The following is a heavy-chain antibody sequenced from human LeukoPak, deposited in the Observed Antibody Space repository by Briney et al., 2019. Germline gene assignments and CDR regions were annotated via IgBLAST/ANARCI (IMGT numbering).Heavy chain of an antibody. J-gene: IGHJ4*02. CDR2: IDYSGGSS. CDR3: AKAGAVVVVAAKFFDY. CDR1: GFTLSSYE. D-gene: IGHD2-15*01. Sequence: GGSLRLSCTVSGFTLSSYEMSWIRQAPGRGLEWVSSIDYSGGSSYYADSVKGRFTISRDDSKNTLYLQLNSLRAEDTAVYYCAKAGAVVVVAAKFFDYWGQGTLVTVSS. V-gene: IGHV3-23*01.